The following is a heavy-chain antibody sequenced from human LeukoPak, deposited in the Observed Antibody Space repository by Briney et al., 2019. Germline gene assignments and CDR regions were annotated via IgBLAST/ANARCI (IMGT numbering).Heavy chain of an antibody. D-gene: IGHD1-26*01. Sequence: SETLSLTRAVYGGSLSGYYWSWIRQPPGKGLEWIGEINHSGNTNYNPSLKSRVTMSVDTSKNHFYLKLSSVTAADTAVYYCARQGSGSSYYYYTFPYWGQGTLVTVSS. V-gene: IGHV4-34*01. CDR1: GGSLSGYY. CDR3: ARQGSGSSYYYYTFPY. J-gene: IGHJ4*02. CDR2: INHSGNT.